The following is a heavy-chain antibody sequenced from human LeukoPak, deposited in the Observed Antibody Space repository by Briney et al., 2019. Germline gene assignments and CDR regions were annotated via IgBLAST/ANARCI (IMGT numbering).Heavy chain of an antibody. Sequence: PSETLSLTCTVSGVSISSSSYYWGWIRQPPGKGLEWIGSIYYSGSTYYNPSLNSRVTISVDTSKNQFSLKLSSVTAADTAVYYCARSLERQFYYYGMDVWGQGTTVTVSS. V-gene: IGHV4-39*01. D-gene: IGHD1-1*01. J-gene: IGHJ6*02. CDR2: IYYSGST. CDR1: GVSISSSSYY. CDR3: ARSLERQFYYYGMDV.